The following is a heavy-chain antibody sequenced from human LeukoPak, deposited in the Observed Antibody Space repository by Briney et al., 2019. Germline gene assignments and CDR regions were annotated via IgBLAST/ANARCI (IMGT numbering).Heavy chain of an antibody. Sequence: PGGSLRLSCAASGFTFSSYWMHWVRQAPGKGLVWVSRINSSGSSTTYADSVKGRLTISRDNAKNTLYLQMNSLRVEDTAVYYCARGYCSSSSCLFDYWGQGTQVTVSS. CDR3: ARGYCSSSSCLFDY. J-gene: IGHJ4*02. CDR1: GFTFSSYW. V-gene: IGHV3-74*01. CDR2: INSSGSST. D-gene: IGHD2-2*01.